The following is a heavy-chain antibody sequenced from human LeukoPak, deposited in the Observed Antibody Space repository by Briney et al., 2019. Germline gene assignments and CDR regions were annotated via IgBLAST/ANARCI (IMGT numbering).Heavy chain of an antibody. D-gene: IGHD3-22*01. CDR3: ATTPDYYDSSGLDY. V-gene: IGHV1-8*01. Sequence: ASVKVSCKASGYTFTSYDINWVRQATGQGLEWMEWMNPNSGNTGYAQKFQGRVTMTRNTSISTAYMELSSLRSEDTAVYYCATTPDYYDSSGLDYWGQGTLVTVSS. CDR2: MNPNSGNT. CDR1: GYTFTSYD. J-gene: IGHJ4*02.